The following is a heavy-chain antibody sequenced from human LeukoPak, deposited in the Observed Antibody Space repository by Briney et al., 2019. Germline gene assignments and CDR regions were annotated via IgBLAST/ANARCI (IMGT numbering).Heavy chain of an antibody. J-gene: IGHJ3*02. D-gene: IGHD2-2*01. CDR1: RFIFSNYN. CDR3: ASGSSAVVATAALDI. V-gene: IGHV3-53*01. CDR2: IYSGGIT. Sequence: PGGSLRLSCATSRFIFSNYNMNWVRQAPGKGLEWVSVIYSGGITNYADSVKGRFIISRDNSKNTLYLQMNSLRAEDTAVYYCASGSSAVVATAALDIWGQGTMVTVSS.